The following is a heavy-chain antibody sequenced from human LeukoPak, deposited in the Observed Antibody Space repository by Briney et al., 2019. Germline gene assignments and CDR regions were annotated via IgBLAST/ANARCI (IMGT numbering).Heavy chain of an antibody. Sequence: PSETLSLTCTVSGGSISSSSYYWGWIRQPPGKGLEWIGSIYYSGSTYYNPSLKSRVTISVDTSKNQFSLKLSSVTAADTAVYYCARKYYDILTGYYSEGWGQGTLVTVSS. V-gene: IGHV4-39*01. CDR1: GGSISSSSYY. D-gene: IGHD3-9*01. CDR2: IYYSGST. CDR3: ARKYYDILTGYYSEG. J-gene: IGHJ4*02.